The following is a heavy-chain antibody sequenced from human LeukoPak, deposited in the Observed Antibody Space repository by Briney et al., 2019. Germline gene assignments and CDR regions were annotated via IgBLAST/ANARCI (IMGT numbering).Heavy chain of an antibody. Sequence: ASVKVSCKASGYTFTGYYMHWVRQAPGQGLQWMGWTSTYNGNTNYALKFQGRVTMTTDTSTSTAYMELRSLRSDDTAMYYCARDWSAGYFDYWGQGTLVTVSS. CDR3: ARDWSAGYFDY. D-gene: IGHD6-19*01. CDR1: GYTFTGYY. CDR2: TSTYNGNT. J-gene: IGHJ4*02. V-gene: IGHV1-18*04.